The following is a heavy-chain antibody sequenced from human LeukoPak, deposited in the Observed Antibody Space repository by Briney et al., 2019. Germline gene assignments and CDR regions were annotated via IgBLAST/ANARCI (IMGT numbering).Heavy chain of an antibody. D-gene: IGHD3-9*01. CDR3: ARVESTGYYAM. CDR1: GFTFSRYW. J-gene: IGHJ4*02. V-gene: IGHV3-7*01. Sequence: PGGSLRLSCAASGFTFSRYWMSWVRQAPGKGLEWVAYIKEKESEKYYVDSVEGRFTISRDNAVNSLYLQMSSLRVEDTAVYYRARVESTGYYAMWGQGTLVTVSS. CDR2: IKEKESEK.